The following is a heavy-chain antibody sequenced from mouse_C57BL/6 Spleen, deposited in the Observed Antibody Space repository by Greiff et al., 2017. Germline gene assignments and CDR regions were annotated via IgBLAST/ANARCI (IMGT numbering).Heavy chain of an antibody. Sequence: EVKLMESGGGLVKPGGSLKLSCAASGFTFSDYGMHWVRQAPEKGLEWVAYISSGSSTIYYADTVKGRFTISRDNAKNTLFLQMTSLRSEDTAMYYCARTVVAGDYYAMDYWGQGTSVTVSS. J-gene: IGHJ4*01. CDR2: ISSGSSTI. D-gene: IGHD1-1*01. CDR3: ARTVVAGDYYAMDY. CDR1: GFTFSDYG. V-gene: IGHV5-17*01.